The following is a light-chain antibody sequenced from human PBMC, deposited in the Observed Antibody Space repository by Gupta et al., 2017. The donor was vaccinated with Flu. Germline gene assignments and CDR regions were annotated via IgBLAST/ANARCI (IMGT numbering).Light chain of an antibody. CDR3: QQEGDTPKT. V-gene: IGKV3-20*01. Sequence: GTVSLSPGERATLSCRASESVGGTYLAWYHQKPGQPPRLLIYDASSRATGTPDRFSGSGSGTEFTLTISRREPDELGMYYCQQEGDTPKTFGQGTKLEIK. CDR2: DAS. J-gene: IGKJ2*01. CDR1: ESVGGTY.